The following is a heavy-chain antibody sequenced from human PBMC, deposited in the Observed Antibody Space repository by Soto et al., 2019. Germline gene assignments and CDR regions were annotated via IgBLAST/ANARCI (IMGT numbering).Heavy chain of an antibody. CDR2: IYYSGST. CDR1: GCSISSISYY. CDR3: ARRGGSAAAIWGY. Sequence: QLQLQESGPGLVKPSETLSLTCTVSGCSISSISYYWGWIRQPPGKGLEWFGGIYYSGSTYFNPSLKIRVPMSVGTSKIRGAVKLSSVSAAGMAVYSCARRGGSAAAIWGYGGRGAMGAVSS. V-gene: IGHV4-39*01. D-gene: IGHD6-13*01. J-gene: IGHJ4*02.